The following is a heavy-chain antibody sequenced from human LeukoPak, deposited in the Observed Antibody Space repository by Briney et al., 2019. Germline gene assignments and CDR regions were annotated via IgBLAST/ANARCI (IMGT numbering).Heavy chain of an antibody. J-gene: IGHJ4*02. CDR2: INHSGST. D-gene: IGHD6-6*01. CDR3: ARGLGYSSSSGYYFDY. Sequence: PSETLSLTCAVYGGSFSGYYWSWIRQPPGKGLEWIGEINHSGSTNYNPSLKSRVTISVDTSKNQFSLKLSSVTAADTAVHYCARGLGYSSSSGYYFDYWGQGTLVTVSS. V-gene: IGHV4-34*01. CDR1: GGSFSGYY.